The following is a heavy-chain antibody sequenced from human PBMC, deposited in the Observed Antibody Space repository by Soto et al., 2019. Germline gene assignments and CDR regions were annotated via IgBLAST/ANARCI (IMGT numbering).Heavy chain of an antibody. CDR2: ISSSSRYI. CDR3: ARVEQGLEQYYYYDGMDV. Sequence: EVQLVESGGGLVKPGGSLRLSCAASGFTFSSYSMNWVRQAPGKGLECVSSISSSSRYIYYADSVKGLFTISRDNAKNALYVHMNSLRAEDTAVYYCARVEQGLEQYYYYDGMDVWGHGTTLTVCS. D-gene: IGHD6-19*01. V-gene: IGHV3-21*01. CDR1: GFTFSSYS. J-gene: IGHJ6*02.